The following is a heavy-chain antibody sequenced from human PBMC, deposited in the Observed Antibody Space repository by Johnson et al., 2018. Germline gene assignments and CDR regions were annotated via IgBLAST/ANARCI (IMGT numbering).Heavy chain of an antibody. CDR2: TRNKVNFYST. Sequence: VQLVESGGGLVQPGGSLRLSCAASGFTFSDLYMDWVRQAPGKGLEWVGRTRNKVNFYSTEYAASVKGRFTISRDYSKSIAYLQMNSVKTEDTAGYYGNGDLGVGATWDDYYHGMDVWGQGTTVTVSS. CDR3: NGDLGVGATWDDYYHGMDV. CDR1: GFTFSDLY. J-gene: IGHJ6*02. D-gene: IGHD1-26*01. V-gene: IGHV3-72*01.